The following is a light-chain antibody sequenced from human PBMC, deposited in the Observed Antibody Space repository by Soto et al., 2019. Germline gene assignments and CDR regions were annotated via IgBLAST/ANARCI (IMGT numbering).Light chain of an antibody. Sequence: QSVLTQPPSVSGTPGQRGTISCSGSSSNIGSDYVYWYQQLPGTAPKLLIYTDYQRPSGVPDRFSGSKSGTSASLAISGLRSEDEADYWCAAWDARLSAWVFGGGTKLTVL. J-gene: IGLJ3*02. CDR2: TDY. CDR1: SSNIGSDY. V-gene: IGLV1-47*02. CDR3: AAWDARLSAWV.